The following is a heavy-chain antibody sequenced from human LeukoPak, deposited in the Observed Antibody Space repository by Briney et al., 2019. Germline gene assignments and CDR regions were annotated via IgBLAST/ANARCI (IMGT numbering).Heavy chain of an antibody. J-gene: IGHJ4*02. V-gene: IGHV3-74*01. CDR2: INTDGSST. CDR1: GFTFSSYW. D-gene: IGHD1-26*01. Sequence: GGSLRLSCAASGFTFSSYWMHWVRQAPGEGLVWVSRINTDGSSTNYADSVKGRFTISRDNANNTLYLQMNSLRAEDTAVYYCARDLMGAPGYWGQGTLVTVSS. CDR3: ARDLMGAPGY.